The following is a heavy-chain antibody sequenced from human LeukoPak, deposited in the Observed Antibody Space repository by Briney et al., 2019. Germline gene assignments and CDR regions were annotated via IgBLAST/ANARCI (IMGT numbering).Heavy chain of an antibody. CDR1: GFTFSSYG. J-gene: IGHJ4*02. CDR2: IRYDGSNK. D-gene: IGHD3-9*01. CDR3: AKVYRAYYDILTGYFPHY. Sequence: HTGGSLRLSCAASGFTFSSYGMHWVRQAPGKGLEWVAFIRYDGSNKYYADSVKGRFTISRDNSKNTLYLQMNSLRAEDTAVYYCAKVYRAYYDILTGYFPHYWGQGTLVTVSS. V-gene: IGHV3-30*02.